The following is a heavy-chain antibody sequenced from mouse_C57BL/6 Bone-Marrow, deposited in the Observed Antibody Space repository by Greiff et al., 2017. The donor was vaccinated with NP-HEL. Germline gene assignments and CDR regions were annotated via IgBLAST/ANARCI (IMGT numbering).Heavy chain of an antibody. CDR1: GFTFSSYA. D-gene: IGHD2-2*01. CDR3: TRGDGYDGAY. CDR2: ISSGGDYI. J-gene: IGHJ3*01. Sequence: EVKLVESGEGLVKPGGSLKLSCAASGFTFSSYAMSWVRQTPEKRLERVAYISSGGDYIYYADTVKGRFTISRDNARNTLYLQMSSLKSEDTAMYYCTRGDGYDGAYWGQGTLVTVSA. V-gene: IGHV5-9-1*02.